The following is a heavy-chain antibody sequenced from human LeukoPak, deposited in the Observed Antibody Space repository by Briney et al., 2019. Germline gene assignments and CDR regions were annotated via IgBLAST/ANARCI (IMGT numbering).Heavy chain of an antibody. Sequence: PGGSLRLSCAASGFTVSSNYMSWVRQAPGKGLEWVSAISGSGGSTYYADSVKGRFTISRDNSKNTLYLQMNSLRAEDTAVYYCAKGYVLRFLEWLLDAFDIWGQGTMVTVSS. D-gene: IGHD3-3*01. V-gene: IGHV3-23*01. CDR3: AKGYVLRFLEWLLDAFDI. CDR2: ISGSGGST. J-gene: IGHJ3*02. CDR1: GFTVSSNY.